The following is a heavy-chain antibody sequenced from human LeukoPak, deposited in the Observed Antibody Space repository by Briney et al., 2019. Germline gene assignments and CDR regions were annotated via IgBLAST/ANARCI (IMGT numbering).Heavy chain of an antibody. J-gene: IGHJ4*02. CDR1: GFTFIDHH. Sequence: PGGSLRLSCASSGFTFIDHHMSWIRQAPGKGLEWVSKIGLGGSTIEYAESVKGRFTISRDDAKKSLYLQMSGLRAEDTAVYYCARDHVVPGLVFDHWGQGTRVSVSS. D-gene: IGHD3-10*01. CDR2: IGLGGSTI. CDR3: ARDHVVPGLVFDH. V-gene: IGHV3-11*04.